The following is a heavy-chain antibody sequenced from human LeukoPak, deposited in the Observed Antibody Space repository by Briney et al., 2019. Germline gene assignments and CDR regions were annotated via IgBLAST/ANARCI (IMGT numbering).Heavy chain of an antibody. CDR2: ISYDGSNK. J-gene: IGHJ4*02. D-gene: IGHD1-7*01. Sequence: GGSLRLSCAASGFTFSRFGMHWVRQAPGKGLEWVAVISYDGSNKYYADSVKGRFTISRDNSKNTLYLQMNSLRAEDTAVYYCAKGRYNWNYVTSYYFDYWGQGTLVTVSS. CDR1: GFTFSRFG. V-gene: IGHV3-30*18. CDR3: AKGRYNWNYVTSYYFDY.